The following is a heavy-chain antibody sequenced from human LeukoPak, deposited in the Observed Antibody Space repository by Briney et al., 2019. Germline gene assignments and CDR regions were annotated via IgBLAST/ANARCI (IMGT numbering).Heavy chain of an antibody. CDR1: GGSFSGYY. CDR2: INHSGST. V-gene: IGHV4-34*01. D-gene: IGHD6-19*01. CDR3: ARGRLGYSSGWYDFGVNNWFYP. J-gene: IGHJ5*02. Sequence: SETLSLTCAVYGGSFSGYYWSWIRQPPGKGLEGIGEINHSGSTNYNPSLKSRVTISVDTSKNQFSLKLSSVTAADTAVYYCARGRLGYSSGWYDFGVNNWFYPWGQGTLVTVSS.